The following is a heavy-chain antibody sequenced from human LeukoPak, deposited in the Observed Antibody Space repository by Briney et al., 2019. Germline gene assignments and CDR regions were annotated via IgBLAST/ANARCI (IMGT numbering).Heavy chain of an antibody. CDR3: TKGRGGGYYFDY. CDR2: ICGSGVIT. J-gene: IGHJ4*02. D-gene: IGHD3-22*01. CDR1: GFTFSSYA. Sequence: GGSLRLSCAASGFTFSSYAMRWVRQAPGKGLEWVSAICGSGVITYYADSVKGRFTISRDNSKNTLYLQINSLRAEDTAVYYCTKGRGGGYYFDYWGQGTLVTVSS. V-gene: IGHV3-23*01.